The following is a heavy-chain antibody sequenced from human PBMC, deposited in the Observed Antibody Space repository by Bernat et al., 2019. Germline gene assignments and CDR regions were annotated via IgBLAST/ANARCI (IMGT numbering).Heavy chain of an antibody. J-gene: IGHJ5*02. D-gene: IGHD3-3*01. CDR1: GFTFSSYG. CDR3: TRDERVLEWLVVRWFDP. V-gene: IGHV3-33*01. Sequence: QVQLVESGGGVVQPGRSLRLSCAASGFTFSSYGMHWVRQAPGKGLEWVAVIWYDGSNKYYADSVKGRFTISRDNSNNTLYLQMNSLRAEDTAVYYCTRDERVLEWLVVRWFDPWGQGTLVTVSS. CDR2: IWYDGSNK.